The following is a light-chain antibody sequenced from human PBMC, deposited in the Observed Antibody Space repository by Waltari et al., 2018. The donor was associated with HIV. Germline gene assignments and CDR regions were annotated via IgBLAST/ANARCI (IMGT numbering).Light chain of an antibody. J-gene: IGLJ2*01. Sequence: SYVLPQPPSLSVAPGQTATIPCGTIGRHSVQWYRQKPGRAPPLVVSADVGRASGIHARFSGARSGARATLTISGVEAGDEADYYCQVWDRDYREAVFGGGT. CDR2: ADV. V-gene: IGLV3-21*02. CDR1: TIGRHS. CDR3: QVWDRDYREAV.